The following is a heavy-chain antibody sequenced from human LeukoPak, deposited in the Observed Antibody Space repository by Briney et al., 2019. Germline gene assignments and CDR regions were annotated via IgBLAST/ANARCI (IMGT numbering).Heavy chain of an antibody. V-gene: IGHV3-64*01. CDR2: LSSDGVST. D-gene: IGHD6-6*01. Sequence: GGSLRLSCAASGFTLSSYAMDWVRQAPGKGLEFVSGLSSDGVSTYYANSVRGRFTISRGDFKNTLYLQMGSLTTEDLGVYYCARVRGSSWSFYYMDVWGKGTTVTVSS. CDR3: ARVRGSSWSFYYMDV. J-gene: IGHJ6*03. CDR1: GFTLSSYA.